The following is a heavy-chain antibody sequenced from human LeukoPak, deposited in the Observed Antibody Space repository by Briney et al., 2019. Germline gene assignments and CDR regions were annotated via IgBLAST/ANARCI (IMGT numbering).Heavy chain of an antibody. CDR3: ARRETYSSSSSGKRNWFDP. CDR1: GGSFSGYY. V-gene: IGHV4-34*01. J-gene: IGHJ5*02. D-gene: IGHD6-13*01. Sequence: SETLSLTCAVYGGSFSGYYWSWIRQPPGKGLEWIGEINHSGSTNYNPSLKSRVTISVDTSKNQFSLKLSSATAADTAVYYCARRETYSSSSSGKRNWFDPWGQGTLVTVSS. CDR2: INHSGST.